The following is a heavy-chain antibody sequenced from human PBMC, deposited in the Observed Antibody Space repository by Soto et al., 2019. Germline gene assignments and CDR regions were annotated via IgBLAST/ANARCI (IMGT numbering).Heavy chain of an antibody. CDR1: GGTLSDHG. CDR2: TIPVVNTA. CDR3: ARGVYGSGNYYTGPSAFDI. D-gene: IGHD3-10*01. Sequence: QVQLEQSGAEVKKPGSSLKISCKASGGTLSDHGFSWLRQAPGQGLEWVGGTIPVVNTAKYAPKFQGRVTIAADKSTNLAYMELGSLRSYDTAFYYCARGVYGSGNYYTGPSAFDIWGQGTLVIVSS. J-gene: IGHJ3*02. V-gene: IGHV1-69*06.